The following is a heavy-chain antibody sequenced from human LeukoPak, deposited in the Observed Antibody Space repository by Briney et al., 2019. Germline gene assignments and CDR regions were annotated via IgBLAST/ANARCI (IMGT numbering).Heavy chain of an antibody. CDR1: GGSISSYY. CDR3: AGVSGRHELIPPFGEPMPWFDP. J-gene: IGHJ5*02. V-gene: IGHV4-4*07. Sequence: SETLSLTCAVSGGSISSYYWSWIRQPAGKGLEWIGRIYTSGSTNYNPSLKSRVTMSVDTSKNQFSLKLSSVTAADTAVYYCAGVSGRHELIPPFGEPMPWFDPWGQGTLVTVSS. CDR2: IYTSGST. D-gene: IGHD3-10*01.